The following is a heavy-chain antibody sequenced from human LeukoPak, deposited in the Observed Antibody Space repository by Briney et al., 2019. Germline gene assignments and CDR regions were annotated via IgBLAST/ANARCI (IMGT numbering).Heavy chain of an antibody. Sequence: GGSLRLSCAASRFTFSSYGMSWVRQAPGKGLEWVSSISGSGGGTYYADSVEGRFTISRDNSKNTLYLQMNSLRAEDTAVYYCAKEVQQLGLFDYWGQGTLVTVSS. CDR1: RFTFSSYG. J-gene: IGHJ4*02. D-gene: IGHD6-13*01. CDR2: ISGSGGGT. V-gene: IGHV3-23*01. CDR3: AKEVQQLGLFDY.